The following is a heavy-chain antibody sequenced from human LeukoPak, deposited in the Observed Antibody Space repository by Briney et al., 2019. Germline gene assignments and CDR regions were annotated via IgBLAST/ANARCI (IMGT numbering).Heavy chain of an antibody. CDR3: ASGRFGEFIGRFFDY. D-gene: IGHD3-10*01. J-gene: IGHJ4*02. V-gene: IGHV3-48*01. CDR1: GFTFSSYS. Sequence: GGSLRLSCAAPGFTFSSYSMTWVRQAPGKGLEWVSYISSSSSTIYYAASVKGRFTISRDNAKNSLYLQMNSLRAEDTAVYYCASGRFGEFIGRFFDYWGQGTLVTVSS. CDR2: ISSSSSTI.